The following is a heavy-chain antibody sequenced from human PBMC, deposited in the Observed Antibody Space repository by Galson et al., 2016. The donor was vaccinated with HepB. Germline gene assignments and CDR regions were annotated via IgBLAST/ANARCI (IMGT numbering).Heavy chain of an antibody. V-gene: IGHV5-51*01. CDR1: GYSFPSYW. J-gene: IGHJ4*02. CDR3: ARRHCTTTSCYTGIDF. D-gene: IGHD2-2*02. Sequence: QSGAEVKKPGESLKISCKGSGYSFPSYWVGWVRQMPGKGLEWMGIIYPGDSDTRYSPSFEGQVTISADRSISTAYLQWSSLRASDTAMYYCARRHCTTTSCYTGIDFWGQGTLVTVSS. CDR2: IYPGDSDT.